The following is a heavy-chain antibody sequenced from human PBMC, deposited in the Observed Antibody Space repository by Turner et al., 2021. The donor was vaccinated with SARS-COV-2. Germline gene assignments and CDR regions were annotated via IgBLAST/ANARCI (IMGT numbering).Heavy chain of an antibody. J-gene: IGHJ5*02. Sequence: QLQLADSGPGLLKPSETRSLTCSVPGDSSISDDSYLGWIRQPPGKGLEWIGNIHSSGITFYNSSLKSRVTVSIDTSKIQFSLRLDSVTAADTAVYYCARHVIVPEAGNWFDPWGQGILVSVSS. CDR3: ARHVIVPEAGNWFDP. D-gene: IGHD1-26*01. CDR1: GDSSISDDSY. V-gene: IGHV4-39*01. CDR2: IHSSGIT.